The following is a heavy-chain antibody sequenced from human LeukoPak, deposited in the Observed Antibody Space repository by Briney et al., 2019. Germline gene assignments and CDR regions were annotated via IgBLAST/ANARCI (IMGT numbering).Heavy chain of an antibody. V-gene: IGHV1-2*02. CDR1: GYTFTGYY. CDR2: INPNSGGT. J-gene: IGHJ4*02. Sequence: GASVKVSCKASGYTFTGYYMHWVRQAPGQGLEWMGWINPNSGGTNYAQKFQGRVTMTRDTSISTAYMELSRLRSDDTAVYYCARDGYDSSGYYYAFDYWGQGTLVTVSS. D-gene: IGHD3-22*01. CDR3: ARDGYDSSGYYYAFDY.